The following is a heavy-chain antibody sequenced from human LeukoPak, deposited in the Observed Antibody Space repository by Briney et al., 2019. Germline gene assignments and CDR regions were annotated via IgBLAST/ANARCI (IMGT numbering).Heavy chain of an antibody. CDR3: ARAPSSGWYYFDY. Sequence: GASVKVSCKASGCTFTGYYMHWVRQAPGQGLEWMGWINPNSGGTNYAQKFQGRVTMTRDTSISTAYMELSRLRSDDTAVYYCARAPSSGWYYFDYWGQGTLVTVSS. CDR2: INPNSGGT. D-gene: IGHD6-19*01. J-gene: IGHJ4*02. V-gene: IGHV1-2*02. CDR1: GCTFTGYY.